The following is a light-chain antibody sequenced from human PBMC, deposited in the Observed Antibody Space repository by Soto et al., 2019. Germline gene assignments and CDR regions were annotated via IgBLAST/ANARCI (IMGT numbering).Light chain of an antibody. Sequence: AIQMTLSPSSLSASVVDRVTITCLASHGIRNDLGWYQQKPGKAPKLLIYAASSLQSGVPSRFSGSGSGTDFTLTISSLQHEDFATYYCLQDYNYPWTFGQGTKVDIK. V-gene: IGKV1-6*01. J-gene: IGKJ1*01. CDR1: HGIRND. CDR3: LQDYNYPWT. CDR2: AAS.